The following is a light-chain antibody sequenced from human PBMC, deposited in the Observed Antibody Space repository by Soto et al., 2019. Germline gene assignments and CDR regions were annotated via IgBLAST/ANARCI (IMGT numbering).Light chain of an antibody. Sequence: QSVLTQPPSASGSPGQSVTISCTGTDSDVGGYNSVSWYQQHPGKAPKLMIFDVTERPSGVPDRFSGSKSGNTASLTISGLQAEDEADYYCSSSAGSNSPNWVFGGGTKLTVL. CDR3: SSSAGSNSPNWV. CDR1: DSDVGGYNS. J-gene: IGLJ3*02. CDR2: DVT. V-gene: IGLV2-8*01.